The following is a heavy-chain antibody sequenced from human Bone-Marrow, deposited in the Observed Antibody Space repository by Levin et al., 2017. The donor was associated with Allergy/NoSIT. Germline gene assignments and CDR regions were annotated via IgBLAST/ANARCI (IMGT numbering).Heavy chain of an antibody. CDR2: INWNSGSI. CDR3: AKTSSSSSRYYYYGLDV. Sequence: SCAASGFTFDDYAMHWVRQAPGKGLEWVSGINWNSGSIDYAASVRGRFTISRDNAKNSLYLQMNSLRGEDTALYYCAKTSSSSSRYYYYGLDVWDQGTTVTVSS. J-gene: IGHJ6*02. D-gene: IGHD6-6*01. CDR1: GFTFDDYA. V-gene: IGHV3-9*01.